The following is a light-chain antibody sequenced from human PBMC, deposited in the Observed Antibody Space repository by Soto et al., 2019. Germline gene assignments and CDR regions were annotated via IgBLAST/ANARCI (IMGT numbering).Light chain of an antibody. V-gene: IGLV1-44*01. CDR3: AAWDDSLSGPA. Sequence: QSVLTQPPSASGTPGQRVTISCSAGSPNIGRNTISWYQQLPGTAPKLLIYRNDQRPSGVPDRFSGSKSGTSGSLAISGLQSEDEAVYYCAAWDDSLSGPAFGGGTQLTVL. CDR2: RND. J-gene: IGLJ2*01. CDR1: SPNIGRNT.